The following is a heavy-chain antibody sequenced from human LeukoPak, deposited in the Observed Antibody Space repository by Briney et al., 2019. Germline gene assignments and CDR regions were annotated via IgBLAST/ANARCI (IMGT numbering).Heavy chain of an antibody. CDR1: GYTFTDYY. V-gene: IGHV1-2*02. Sequence: ASVKVSCKASGYTFTDYYMHWVRQAPGQGLEWMGWINPKSGGTNYAQKFQGRVTMTRDTSISTAYMELSRLTSDDTAIYYCARIMEYYDFTPRGFDIWGQGTMVAVSS. CDR2: INPKSGGT. CDR3: ARIMEYYDFTPRGFDI. J-gene: IGHJ3*02. D-gene: IGHD3/OR15-3a*01.